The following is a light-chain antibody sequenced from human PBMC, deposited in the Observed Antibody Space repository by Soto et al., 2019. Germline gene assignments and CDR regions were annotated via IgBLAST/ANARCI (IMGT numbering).Light chain of an antibody. CDR2: LNSDGSH. CDR1: SGHSSYA. J-gene: IGLJ2*01. CDR3: PTWVTGTVVV. V-gene: IGLV4-69*01. Sequence: QAVLTQSPSASASLGASVKLTCTLSSGHSSYAIAWHQQQPEKGPRFLMKLNSDGSHSKGDGIPDRFSGSSSGTERYLTISSLQSEDEADYYCPTWVTGTVVVFGGGTQLTVL.